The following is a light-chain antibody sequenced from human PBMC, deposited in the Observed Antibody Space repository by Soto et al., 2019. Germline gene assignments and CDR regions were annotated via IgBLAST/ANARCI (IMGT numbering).Light chain of an antibody. CDR2: EVS. V-gene: IGLV2-14*01. Sequence: QSALTQPASVSGYPGQSITISCTGTSSDIGGYNFVSWYQQHPGKAPKLMISEVSNRPSGVSNRFSGSKSGNTASLTISGLQPEDEADYYCSSYTSSSSLVLFGGGTKVTVL. CDR1: SSDIGGYNF. J-gene: IGLJ2*01. CDR3: SSYTSSSSLVL.